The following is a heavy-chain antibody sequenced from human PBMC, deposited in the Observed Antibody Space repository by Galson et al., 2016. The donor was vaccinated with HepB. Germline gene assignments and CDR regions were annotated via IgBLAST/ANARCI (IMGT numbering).Heavy chain of an antibody. D-gene: IGHD1-26*01. V-gene: IGHV1-18*01. Sequence: SVKVSCKASGYIFTTYGVAWVRQAPGQGLEWMGWISAYNANTDYEQKMQGRVTMTTETSTSPAYMELRSLRSDDTAVYYCARVKSSGRAFHFDYWGQGTLVTVSS. CDR1: GYIFTTYG. J-gene: IGHJ4*02. CDR2: ISAYNANT. CDR3: ARVKSSGRAFHFDY.